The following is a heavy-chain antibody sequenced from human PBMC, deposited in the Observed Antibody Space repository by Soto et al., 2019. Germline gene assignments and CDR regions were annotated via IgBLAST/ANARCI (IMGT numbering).Heavy chain of an antibody. Sequence: SETLSLTCAVYGGSFSGYYWSWIRQPPGKGLEWIGEINHSGSTNYNPSLKSRVTISVDTSKNQFSLKLSSVTAADTAVYYCARGPLVLRFLEWLPQNKYYFDYWGQGTLVTVSS. CDR1: GGSFSGYY. CDR2: INHSGST. J-gene: IGHJ4*02. CDR3: ARGPLVLRFLEWLPQNKYYFDY. D-gene: IGHD3-3*01. V-gene: IGHV4-34*01.